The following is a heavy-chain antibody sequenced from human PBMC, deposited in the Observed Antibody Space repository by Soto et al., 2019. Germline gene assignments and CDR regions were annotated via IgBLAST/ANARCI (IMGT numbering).Heavy chain of an antibody. D-gene: IGHD2-2*01. V-gene: IGHV3-23*01. CDR1: GLTFSSYA. CDR3: AKDISPAATFYYYYGMDV. CDR2: ISGSGGST. J-gene: IGHJ6*02. Sequence: GGSLRLSCAASGLTFSSYAMSLVRQAPGKGLEWVSAISGSGGSTYYADSVKGRFTISRDNSKNTLYLQMNSLRAEDTVVYYCAKDISPAATFYYYYGMDVWGQGTTGTVS.